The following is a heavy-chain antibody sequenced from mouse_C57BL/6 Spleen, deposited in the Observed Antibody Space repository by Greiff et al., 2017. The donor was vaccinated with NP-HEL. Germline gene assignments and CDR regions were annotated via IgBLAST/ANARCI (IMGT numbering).Heavy chain of an antibody. CDR2: IYPGDGDT. Sequence: QVQLQQSGPELVKPGASVKISCKASGYAFSSSWMNWVKQRPGKGLEWIGRIYPGDGDTNYNGKFKGKATLTADKSTSTAYMQLSSLTSEDTAVYICARSGLNYYAMDYWGQGTSVTVSS. D-gene: IGHD3-1*01. CDR3: ARSGLNYYAMDY. V-gene: IGHV1-82*01. J-gene: IGHJ4*01. CDR1: GYAFSSSW.